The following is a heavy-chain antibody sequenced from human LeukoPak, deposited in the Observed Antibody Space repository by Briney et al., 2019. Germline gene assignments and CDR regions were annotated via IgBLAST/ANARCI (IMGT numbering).Heavy chain of an antibody. D-gene: IGHD3-9*01. J-gene: IGHJ6*02. Sequence: GGSLRLSCAASGFTFSSYWMHWVRQAPGKGLVWVSHINSDGTSATYADSVKGRFTISRDNAKNTLFLQMNSLRAEDTAVYYCARDIDTRSYNILTGYSFDYGMDVWGQGTTVTVSS. CDR3: ARDIDTRSYNILTGYSFDYGMDV. CDR2: INSDGTSA. V-gene: IGHV3-74*01. CDR1: GFTFSSYW.